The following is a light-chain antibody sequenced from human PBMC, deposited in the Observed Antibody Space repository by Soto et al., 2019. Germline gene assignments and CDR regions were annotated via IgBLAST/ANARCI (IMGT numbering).Light chain of an antibody. V-gene: IGKV3-20*01. CDR3: QHYGSSLLT. Sequence: DIVLTQSPGTLSLSPGERATLSCRASQSVSSSYLAWYQQKPGQAPRLLIYGACIRATGIPGKFSGSGSGTEFSLSISILEPEDFAEYYCQHYGSSLLTFGGGTKVEIK. CDR2: GAC. CDR1: QSVSSSY. J-gene: IGKJ4*01.